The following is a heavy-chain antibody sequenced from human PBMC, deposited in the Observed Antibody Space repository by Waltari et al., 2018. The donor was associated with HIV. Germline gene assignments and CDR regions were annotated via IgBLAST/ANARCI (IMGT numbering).Heavy chain of an antibody. CDR3: ARGRYYGMDV. CDR1: W. Sequence: WMHWVRQTPGKGLVWVSGINSDGSSTTYADSVKGRFTISRDNPKNTLYLQMSSLRAEDTAVYFCARGRYYGMDVWGQGTTVTVSS. CDR2: INSDGSST. J-gene: IGHJ6*02. V-gene: IGHV3-74*01.